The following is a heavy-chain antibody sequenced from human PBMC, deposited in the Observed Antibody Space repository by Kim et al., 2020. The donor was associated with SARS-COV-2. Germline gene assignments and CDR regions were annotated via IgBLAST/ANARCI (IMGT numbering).Heavy chain of an antibody. J-gene: IGHJ5*02. CDR2: IYYSGST. Sequence: SETLSLTCTVSGGSISSSSYYWGWIRQPPGKGLEWIGSIYYSGSTYYNPSLKSRVTISVDTSKNQFSLKLSSVTAADTAVYYCARRRLYYDILTGYYNDKGNWFDPWGQGTLAT. CDR1: GGSISSSSYY. D-gene: IGHD3-9*01. CDR3: ARRRLYYDILTGYYNDKGNWFDP. V-gene: IGHV4-39*01.